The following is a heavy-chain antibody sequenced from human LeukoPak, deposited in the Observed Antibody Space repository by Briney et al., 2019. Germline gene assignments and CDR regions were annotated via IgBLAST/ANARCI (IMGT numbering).Heavy chain of an antibody. Sequence: SETLSLTCTVSGGSISSYYWSWIRQPPGKGLEWIGYVYYSGSTNYNPSLKSRVSISVDTSRNQFSLKLSSVTAADTAVYYCARDKWDSSGHYRLDYSGQGSLVTVSS. CDR3: ARDKWDSSGHYRLDY. V-gene: IGHV4-59*01. J-gene: IGHJ4*02. D-gene: IGHD3-22*01. CDR2: VYYSGST. CDR1: GGSISSYY.